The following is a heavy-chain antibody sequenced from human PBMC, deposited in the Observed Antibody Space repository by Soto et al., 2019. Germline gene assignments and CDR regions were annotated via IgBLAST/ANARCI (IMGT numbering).Heavy chain of an antibody. J-gene: IGHJ5*02. CDR3: ARGYCSSTSCYGDWFDP. V-gene: IGHV1-2*02. Sequence: SVKVSCKASVYILTGYYMHWVRQAPGQGLEWMGWINPNSGGTNYAQKFQGRVTMTRDTSISTAYMELSRLRSDDTAVYYCARGYCSSTSCYGDWFDPWGQGTLVTGSS. D-gene: IGHD2-2*01. CDR1: VYILTGYY. CDR2: INPNSGGT.